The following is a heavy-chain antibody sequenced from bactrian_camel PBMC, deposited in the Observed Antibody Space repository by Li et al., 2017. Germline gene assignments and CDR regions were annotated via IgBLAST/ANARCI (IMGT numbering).Heavy chain of an antibody. J-gene: IGHJ4*01. CDR3: ATAERADTVAGLYNY. D-gene: IGHD6*01. CDR1: GGAYSGNC. Sequence: HVQLVESGGDLVPPGGSLRLSCTISGGAYSGNCMAWFRQAPGRKREDVATIYLGGGSALYADSVKGRFTISRDNAKNTLYLQMNSLKSEDTALYYCATAERADTVAGLYNYWGQGTQVTVS. CDR2: IYLGGGSA. V-gene: IGHV3S54*01.